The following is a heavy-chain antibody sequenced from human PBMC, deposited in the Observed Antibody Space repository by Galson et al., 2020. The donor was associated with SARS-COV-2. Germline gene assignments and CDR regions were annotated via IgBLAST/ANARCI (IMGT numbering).Heavy chain of an antibody. CDR2: ISFDGNTE. V-gene: IGHV3-33*05. Sequence: GGSLRLSCAASEFMFNTFGMHWVRQGPGKGLEWMAFISFDGNTEYYADSVKGRFTVSRDNSNNKLYLQMNNLRADDTAVYYCVRDRYCTTTTCYKWFSPWGQGTLVTVSS. CDR1: EFMFNTFG. J-gene: IGHJ5*02. CDR3: VRDRYCTTTTCYKWFSP. D-gene: IGHD2-2*02.